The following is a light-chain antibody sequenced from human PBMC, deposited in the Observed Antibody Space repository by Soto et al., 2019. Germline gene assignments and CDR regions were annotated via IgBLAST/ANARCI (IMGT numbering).Light chain of an antibody. CDR2: DDN. Sequence: QSVMTQPPSVSAAPGQTVTISCSGSSSNIGGNSVSWYQQLPGTAPKLLIYDDNKRPSGIPDRFSGSKSGTSATLGITGFQAEDEADYYCQSYDSSLSGYVVFGGGTKLTVL. J-gene: IGLJ2*01. V-gene: IGLV1-51*01. CDR3: QSYDSSLSGYVV. CDR1: SSNIGGNS.